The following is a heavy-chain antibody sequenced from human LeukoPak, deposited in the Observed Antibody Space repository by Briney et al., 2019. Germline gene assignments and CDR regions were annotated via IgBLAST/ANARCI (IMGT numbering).Heavy chain of an antibody. CDR1: GFTIGNNY. CDR2: IFSHGET. D-gene: IGHD3-10*02. J-gene: IGHJ4*02. CDR3: ARDPSAVSINSYV. Sequence: GGSLRLSCAASGFTIGNNYMNWVRQAPGKGLEWVSLIFSHGETSYADSVKGRFTISRDNSKKTLYLQMNGLRVEDTAVYYCARDPSAVSINSYVWGQGTLVTVSS. V-gene: IGHV3-66*01.